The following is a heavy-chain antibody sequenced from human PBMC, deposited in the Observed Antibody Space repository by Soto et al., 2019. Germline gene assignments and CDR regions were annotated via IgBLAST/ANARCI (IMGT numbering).Heavy chain of an antibody. V-gene: IGHV4-34*01. CDR1: GGSFSGYY. Sequence: QVQLQQWGAGLLKPSETLSLTCAVYGGSFSGYYWSWIRQPPGKGLEWIGEINHSGSTNYNPSLKSRVTISVDTSKTQFALKLSSVTAADTAVYYCARAGKDIVVVPAAPGLYYYYMDVWGKGTTVTVSS. CDR3: ARAGKDIVVVPAAPGLYYYYMDV. J-gene: IGHJ6*03. D-gene: IGHD2-2*01. CDR2: INHSGST.